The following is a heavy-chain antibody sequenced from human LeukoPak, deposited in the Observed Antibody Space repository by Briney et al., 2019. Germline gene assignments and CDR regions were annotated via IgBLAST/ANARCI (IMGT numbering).Heavy chain of an antibody. J-gene: IGHJ5*02. CDR2: IYYSGST. Sequence: SETLSLTCTVSGGSISSSSYYWGWIRPPPGKGLEWIGSIYYSGSTYYNPSLKSRVTISVDTSKNQFSLKLSSVTAADTAVYYCARTYDILTGYPRGGFDPWGQGTLVTVSS. V-gene: IGHV4-39*01. CDR1: GGSISSSSYY. CDR3: ARTYDILTGYPRGGFDP. D-gene: IGHD3-9*01.